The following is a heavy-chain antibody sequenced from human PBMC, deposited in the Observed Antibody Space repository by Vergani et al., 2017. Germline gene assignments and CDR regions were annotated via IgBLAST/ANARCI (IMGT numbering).Heavy chain of an antibody. J-gene: IGHJ6*02. CDR1: GGSISSGSYY. Sequence: QVQLQESGPGLVKPSQTLSLTCTVSGGSISSGSYYWSWIRQPAGKGLEWIGRIYTSGSTNYNPSLKSRVTITVDTSKNQFSLKLSSVTAADTAVYYCAREIEEGYYYYGMDVWGQGTTVTVSS. V-gene: IGHV4-61*02. CDR3: AREIEEGYYYYGMDV. CDR2: IYTSGST. D-gene: IGHD2/OR15-2a*01.